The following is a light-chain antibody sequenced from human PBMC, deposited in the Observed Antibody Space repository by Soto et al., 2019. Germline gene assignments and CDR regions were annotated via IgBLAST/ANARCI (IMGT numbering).Light chain of an antibody. Sequence: EILITQSPATLSVSPGERATLSCRASQSITRNLAWYQQSTGQAPRLLIYGASTRDTGIPARFSGSESWTECTLTISTLQSEDVEVDFCQQYNDSPRTFGGGTKVDIK. J-gene: IGKJ4*01. CDR2: GAS. CDR3: QQYNDSPRT. CDR1: QSITRN. V-gene: IGKV3-15*01.